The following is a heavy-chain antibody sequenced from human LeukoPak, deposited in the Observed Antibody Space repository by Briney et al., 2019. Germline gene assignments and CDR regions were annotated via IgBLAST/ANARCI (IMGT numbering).Heavy chain of an antibody. D-gene: IGHD3-10*01. V-gene: IGHV1-24*01. CDR2: FDPKDGET. CDR3: ATDNTMVRGVIFH. Sequence: VASVKVSCEVSGYTLTELSMHWVRQAPGKGLEWMGGFDPKDGETIYAQKFQGRVTMTEDTSTDTAYMELSSLRSEDTAVYYCATDNTMVRGVIFHWGQGTLVTVSS. J-gene: IGHJ4*02. CDR1: GYTLTELS.